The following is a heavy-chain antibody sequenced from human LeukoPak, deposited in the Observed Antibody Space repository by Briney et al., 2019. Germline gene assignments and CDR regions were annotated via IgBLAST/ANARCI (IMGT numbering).Heavy chain of an antibody. D-gene: IGHD1-26*01. CDR2: IYTSGST. CDR3: AREPEWELLAWYYFDY. V-gene: IGHV4-4*09. CDR1: GGSISSYY. Sequence: PSETLSLTCTVSGGSISSYYWSWIRQPPGKGLEWIGYIYTSGSTYYNPSLKSRVTISVDTSKNQFSLKLSSVTAADTAVYYCAREPEWELLAWYYFDYWGQGTLVTVSS. J-gene: IGHJ4*02.